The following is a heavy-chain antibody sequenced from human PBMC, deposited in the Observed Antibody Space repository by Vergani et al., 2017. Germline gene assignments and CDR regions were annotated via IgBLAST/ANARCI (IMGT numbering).Heavy chain of an antibody. CDR3: ARDHRDYNNYPGTFDI. Sequence: QVQLVESGGGLVKPGGSLSLSCAASGFSFSYHYMTWIRQAPGKGLEWVSYISNSGNTLEYEDSVKGRFSIPRDNAKSSLFLQMDGLRAEDTAVYYCARDHRDYNNYPGTFDIWGQGSMVTVSS. J-gene: IGHJ3*02. V-gene: IGHV3-11*01. CDR1: GFSFSYHY. D-gene: IGHD5-24*01. CDR2: ISNSGNTL.